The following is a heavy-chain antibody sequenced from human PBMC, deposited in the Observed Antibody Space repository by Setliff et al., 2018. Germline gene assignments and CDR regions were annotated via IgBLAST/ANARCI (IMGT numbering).Heavy chain of an antibody. V-gene: IGHV3-23*01. D-gene: IGHD3-10*01. Sequence: PGGSLRLSCAASGFSFSSYSMNWVRQAPGKGLEWVSAISGSGGSTYYADSEKGRFTISRDNSKNTLYLQMNSLRAEETAAYYCATDITMVRGASNWFDPWGQGTLVTVSS. CDR2: ISGSGGST. CDR3: ATDITMVRGASNWFDP. J-gene: IGHJ5*02. CDR1: GFSFSSYS.